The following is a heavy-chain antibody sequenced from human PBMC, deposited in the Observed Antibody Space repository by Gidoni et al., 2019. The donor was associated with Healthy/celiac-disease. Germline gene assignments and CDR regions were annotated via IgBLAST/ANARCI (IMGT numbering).Heavy chain of an antibody. CDR3: ARAGREKRMDV. CDR2: SIPIFGTA. CDR1: GGTFSSYA. J-gene: IGHJ6*02. Sequence: QVQLVQSGAEVQKPVSSVKVSCKASGGTFSSYAICWVRQAPGQGLEWMGGSIPIFGTANYAQKFQGRVTITADESTGTAYMELSSLRAEDTAVYYCARAGREKRMDVWGQGTTVTVSS. V-gene: IGHV1-69*01.